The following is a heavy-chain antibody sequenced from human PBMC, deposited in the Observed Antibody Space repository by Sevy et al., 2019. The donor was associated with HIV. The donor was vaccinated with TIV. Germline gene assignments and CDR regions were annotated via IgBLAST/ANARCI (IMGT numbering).Heavy chain of an antibody. D-gene: IGHD3-16*01. CDR3: ARDHVKDGKGGDYYYHAMDV. Sequence: GGSLGLSCTASGFTLSDYYMSWIRQAPGKGLQWISYISGSDDSGGDDTIYYADSVKGRFTISRDNAKNSLYLQMSSLRADDTAVYYCARDHVKDGKGGDYYYHAMDVWGRGTTVTVSS. CDR1: GFTLSDYY. J-gene: IGHJ6*02. CDR2: ISGSDDSGGDDTI. V-gene: IGHV3-11*01.